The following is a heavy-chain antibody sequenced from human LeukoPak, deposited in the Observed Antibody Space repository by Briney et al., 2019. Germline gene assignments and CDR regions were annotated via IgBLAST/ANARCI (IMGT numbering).Heavy chain of an antibody. V-gene: IGHV1-18*04. CDR2: ISAHNGNT. CDR1: GYTFTSYG. D-gene: IGHD5-18*01. Sequence: ASVKVSCKASGYTFTSYGISWVRQAPGQGLEWMGWISAHNGNTNYAQKLQGRVTMTTDTSTSTAYMELRSLRSDDTAVYYCATVDTAMVHFDYWGQGTLVTVSS. CDR3: ATVDTAMVHFDY. J-gene: IGHJ4*02.